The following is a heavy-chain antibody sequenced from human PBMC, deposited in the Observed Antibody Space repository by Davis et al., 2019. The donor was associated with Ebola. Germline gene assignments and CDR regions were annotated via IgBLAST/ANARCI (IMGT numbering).Heavy chain of an antibody. D-gene: IGHD2-2*01. CDR3: AKGEQYCSDISCYSFDAFGS. Sequence: GESLKISCAASGFTFSGSAMHWVRQASGKGLEWVARIRTKPNNYETAYAASVKGRVTISRDDSKDTVHLQMHRLRAEDTAVYYCAKGEQYCSDISCYSFDAFGSWGQGTMVTVSS. V-gene: IGHV3-73*01. CDR1: GFTFSGSA. CDR2: IRTKPNNYET. J-gene: IGHJ3*02.